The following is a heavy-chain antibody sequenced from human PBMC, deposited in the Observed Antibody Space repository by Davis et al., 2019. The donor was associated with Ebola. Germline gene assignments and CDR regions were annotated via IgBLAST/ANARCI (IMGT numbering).Heavy chain of an antibody. V-gene: IGHV4-39*01. CDR2: IYYSGST. D-gene: IGHD2-21*02. CDR3: AGRRQVTANYYYYYGMDV. CDR1: GGSISSSSYY. Sequence: GSLRLSCTVSGGSISSSSYYWGWIRQPPGKGLEWIGSIYYSGSTYYNPSLKSRVTISVDTSKNQFSLKLSSVTAADTAVYYCAGRRQVTANYYYYYGMDVWGQGTTVTVSS. J-gene: IGHJ6*02.